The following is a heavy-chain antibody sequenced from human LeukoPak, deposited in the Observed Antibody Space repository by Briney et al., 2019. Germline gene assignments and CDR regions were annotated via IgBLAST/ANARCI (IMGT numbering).Heavy chain of an antibody. D-gene: IGHD2-2*01. CDR2: ISSSSSYI. CDR1: RFTFSSYS. V-gene: IGHV3-21*04. Sequence: PGGSLRLSCAASRFTFSSYSMNWVRQAPGKGLEWVSSISSSSSYIYYADSVKGRFTISRDNSRDRIYLQMNSLRTDDTAVYYCARLQPLVIPAAKLGFDYWGQGTLVTVSS. CDR3: ARLQPLVIPAAKLGFDY. J-gene: IGHJ4*02.